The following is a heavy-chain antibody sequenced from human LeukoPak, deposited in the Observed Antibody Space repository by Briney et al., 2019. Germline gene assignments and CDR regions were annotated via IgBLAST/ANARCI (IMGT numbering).Heavy chain of an antibody. CDR3: VREGRVSGYDFDY. Sequence: GGSLRLSCAASGFTFSSYGMHWVRQAPGKGLEWVAVIWYDGSNKYYADSVKGRFTISRDNSKNTLYLQMNSLRAEDTAVYFCVREGRVSGYDFDYWGQGTLVTVSS. CDR2: IWYDGSNK. CDR1: GFTFSSYG. V-gene: IGHV3-33*08. J-gene: IGHJ4*02. D-gene: IGHD5-12*01.